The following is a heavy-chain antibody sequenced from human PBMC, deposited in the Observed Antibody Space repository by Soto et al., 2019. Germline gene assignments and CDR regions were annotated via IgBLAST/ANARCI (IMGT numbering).Heavy chain of an antibody. J-gene: IGHJ4*02. Sequence: ASVKVSCKASGYTFTSYGISWVRQAPGQGLEWMGWISAYNGNTNYAQKLQGRVTMTTDTSTSTAYMELRSLRSDDTAVYYCASVYYDFWSGYFLDYWGQGTLVTVSS. CDR1: GYTFTSYG. CDR2: ISAYNGNT. V-gene: IGHV1-18*01. CDR3: ASVYYDFWSGYFLDY. D-gene: IGHD3-3*01.